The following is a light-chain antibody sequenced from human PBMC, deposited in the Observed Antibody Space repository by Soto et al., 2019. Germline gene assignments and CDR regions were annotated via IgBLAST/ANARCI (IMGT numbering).Light chain of an antibody. CDR1: QSVSRY. J-gene: IGKJ5*01. CDR2: DVS. V-gene: IGKV3-11*01. Sequence: EIGLSQFPSTLSLSPGERATLSCRASQSVSRYLAWYQQKPGQAPRLLIYDVSTRATGIPARFSGSGSGTDFTLTITSLEPEDFAVYSCQQRSDWPITFGQGTRLEIK. CDR3: QQRSDWPIT.